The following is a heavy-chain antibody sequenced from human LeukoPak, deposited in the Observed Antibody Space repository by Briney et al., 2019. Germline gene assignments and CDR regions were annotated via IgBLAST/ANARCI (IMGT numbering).Heavy chain of an antibody. V-gene: IGHV5-51*01. J-gene: IGHJ4*02. CDR2: IYPGDSDT. CDR1: GYSFTSYW. D-gene: IGHD3-16*01. CDR3: ARPGQLGEYTPYHFDY. Sequence: GESLKTSCKGSGYSFTSYWIGWVRQMPGKGLEWMGIIYPGDSDTRYSPSFQGQVTISADKSISTAYLQWSSLKASDTAMYYCARPGQLGEYTPYHFDYWGQGILVTVSS.